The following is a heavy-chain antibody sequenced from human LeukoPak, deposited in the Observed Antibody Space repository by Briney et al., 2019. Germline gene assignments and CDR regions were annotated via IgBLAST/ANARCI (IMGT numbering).Heavy chain of an antibody. CDR1: GYTFTSYG. CDR2: ISAYNGNT. D-gene: IGHD2-2*03. Sequence: GASVKVSCKASGYTFTSYGISWVRQAPGQGLEWMGWISAYNGNTNYAQKLQGRVTMTTDTSTSTAYMELRSLRSDDTAVYYCARVDIVVVPAAIAYYYYYYMDVWGKGTTVTVSS. CDR3: ARVDIVVVPAAIAYYYYYYMDV. V-gene: IGHV1-18*01. J-gene: IGHJ6*03.